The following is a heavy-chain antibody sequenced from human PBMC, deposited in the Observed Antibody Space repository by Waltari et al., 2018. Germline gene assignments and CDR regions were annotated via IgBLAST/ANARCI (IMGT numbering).Heavy chain of an antibody. CDR2: IYYSGRT. V-gene: IGHV4-39*01. CDR3: ATKRESSASGFDY. J-gene: IGHJ4*02. Sequence: QLQLQESGPGLVKPSETLSFTCTVSGGSISSSSSYWGWIRQPPGKGLEWIGSIYYSGRTYYNPSLKSRVTISVDTSKNQFSLKLSSVTAADTAVYYCATKRESSASGFDYWGQGTLVTVSS. CDR1: GGSISSSSSY. D-gene: IGHD6-19*01.